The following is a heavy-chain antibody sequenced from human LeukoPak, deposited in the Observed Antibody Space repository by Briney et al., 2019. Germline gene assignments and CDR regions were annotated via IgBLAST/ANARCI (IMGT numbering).Heavy chain of an antibody. D-gene: IGHD4-11*01. J-gene: IGHJ5*02. V-gene: IGHV1-69*05. CDR3: ARGAPTTWRYNWFDP. Sequence: WASVKVSCKASGGTFSSYAISWVRQAPGQGLEWMGGIIPIFGTANYAQKFQGRVTITTDESTSTAYMELSSLRSEDTAVYYCARGAPTTWRYNWFDPWGQGTLVTVSS. CDR1: GGTFSSYA. CDR2: IIPIFGTA.